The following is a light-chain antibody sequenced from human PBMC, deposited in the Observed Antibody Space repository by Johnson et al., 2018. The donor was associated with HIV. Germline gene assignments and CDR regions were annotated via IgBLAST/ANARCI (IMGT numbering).Light chain of an antibody. J-gene: IGLJ1*01. CDR2: DNN. CDR3: GTWDSSLSSGF. CDR1: SSNIGNNY. Sequence: QSVLTQPPSVSAAPGQKVTISCSGSSSNIGNNYVSWYQQLPGTAPKLLIYDNNKRPSGTPDRFSGSKSGTSATLGITGLQTGDEADDYCGTWDSSLSSGFFGTGTKVTVL. V-gene: IGLV1-51*01.